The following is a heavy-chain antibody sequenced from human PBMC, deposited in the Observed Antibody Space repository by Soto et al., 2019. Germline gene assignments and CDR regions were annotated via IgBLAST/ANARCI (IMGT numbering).Heavy chain of an antibody. CDR1: GFMFSTYA. CDR2: IKSKTDGGTT. J-gene: IGHJ6*02. D-gene: IGHD2-15*01. Sequence: PGGSLRLSCAASGFMFSTYAMNWVRQAPGKGLVWVGRIKSKTDGGTTDYAAPVKGRFTISRDGSKNTLYLQMNSLKTEDTAVYYCTTGSAAVYYYYGMDVWGQGTTVTVSS. V-gene: IGHV3-15*07. CDR3: TTGSAAVYYYYGMDV.